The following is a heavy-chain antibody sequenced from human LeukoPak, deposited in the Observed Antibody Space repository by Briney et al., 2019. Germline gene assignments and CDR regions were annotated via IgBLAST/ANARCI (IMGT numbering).Heavy chain of an antibody. V-gene: IGHV4-34*01. Sequence: SETLSLTCAVYGGSFSGYYWSWIRQPPGKGLEWIGEINHSGSTNYNPSLKSRVTISVDTSKNQFSLKLSSVTAADTAVYYCARHGAGATHGFDYWGQGTLVTVSS. CDR3: ARHGAGATHGFDY. D-gene: IGHD1-26*01. CDR2: INHSGST. J-gene: IGHJ4*02. CDR1: GGSFSGYY.